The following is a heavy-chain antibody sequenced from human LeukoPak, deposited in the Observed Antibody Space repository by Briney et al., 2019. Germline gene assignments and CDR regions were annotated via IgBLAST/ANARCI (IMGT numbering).Heavy chain of an antibody. Sequence: GGSLRLSCAASAFTFSSYGMHWVRQAPGQGLEWVAVISYDGSNKCYADSVKGRFTISRDNSKNTLYLQMNSLRAEDTAVYYCAKDLSNLRLGELSQWGQGTLVTVSS. D-gene: IGHD3-16*02. CDR1: AFTFSSYG. CDR2: ISYDGSNK. CDR3: AKDLSNLRLGELSQ. V-gene: IGHV3-30*18. J-gene: IGHJ4*02.